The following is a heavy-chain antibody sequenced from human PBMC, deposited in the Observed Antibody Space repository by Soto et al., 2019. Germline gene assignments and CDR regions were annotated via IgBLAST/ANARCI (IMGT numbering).Heavy chain of an antibody. V-gene: IGHV4-39*01. Sequence: PSETLSLTCTVSGGSISSSSYYWGWIRPPPGKGLEWIGSIYYSGSTYYNPSLKSRVTISVDTSKNQFSLKLSSVTAADTAVYYCARHQRIGEQWLVLPLFFDYWGQGTLVTVSS. CDR2: IYYSGST. CDR1: GGSISSSSYY. CDR3: ARHQRIGEQWLVLPLFFDY. D-gene: IGHD6-19*01. J-gene: IGHJ4*02.